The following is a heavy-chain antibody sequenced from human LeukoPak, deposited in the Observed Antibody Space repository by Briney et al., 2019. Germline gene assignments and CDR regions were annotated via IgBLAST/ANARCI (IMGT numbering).Heavy chain of an antibody. V-gene: IGHV3-7*01. Sequence: GGSLRLSCAASGFTFSSYWMSWVRQAPGKGLEWVANIKQDGSEKYYVDSVKGRFTISRDNAKNSLYLQMNSLRAEDTAVYYCARDASHYDFWSGATHYYMDVWAKGTTVTVSS. CDR3: ARDASHYDFWSGATHYYMDV. CDR1: GFTFSSYW. D-gene: IGHD3-3*01. J-gene: IGHJ6*03. CDR2: IKQDGSEK.